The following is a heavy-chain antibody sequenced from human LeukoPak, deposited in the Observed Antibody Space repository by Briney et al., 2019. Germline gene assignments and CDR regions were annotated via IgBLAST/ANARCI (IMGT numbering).Heavy chain of an antibody. CDR2: INPNSGVT. D-gene: IGHD5-24*01. V-gene: IGHV1-2*02. Sequence: ASVKVSCKAPGYTFTGYFMHWVRQAPGQGLEWLGWINPNSGVTNYAQKFQGRVTMARDTSISTAYMELSRLRSDDTAVYYCARTWGVEMATISTIDYWGQGTLVTVSS. J-gene: IGHJ4*02. CDR1: GYTFTGYF. CDR3: ARTWGVEMATISTIDY.